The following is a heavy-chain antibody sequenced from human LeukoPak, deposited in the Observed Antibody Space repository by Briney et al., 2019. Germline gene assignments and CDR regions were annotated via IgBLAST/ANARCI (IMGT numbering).Heavy chain of an antibody. CDR2: IYTNVNT. Sequence: NPSETLSLTCTVSGGSISSGSYYWSWVRQPAGKGLEWIGRIYTNVNTNYNPSLKSRVTLSVDTSKNQFSLKLSSVTAADTAVYYCARGGSGYYPFDDWGQGTLVTVSS. V-gene: IGHV4-61*02. CDR1: GGSISSGSYY. CDR3: ARGGSGYYPFDD. J-gene: IGHJ4*02. D-gene: IGHD3-22*01.